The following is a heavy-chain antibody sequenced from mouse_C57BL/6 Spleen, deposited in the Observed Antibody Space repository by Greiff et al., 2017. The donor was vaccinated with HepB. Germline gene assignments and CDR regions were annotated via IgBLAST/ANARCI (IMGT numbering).Heavy chain of an antibody. Sequence: EVQLQQSGPELVKPGASVKISCKASGYSFTGYYMNWVKQSPEKSLEWIGEINPSTGGTTYNQKFKAKATLTVDKSSSTAYMQLKSLTSEDSAVYYSARRGLPVYYYAMDYWGQGTSVTVSS. CDR3: ARRGLPVYYYAMDY. V-gene: IGHV1-42*01. CDR1: GYSFTGYY. J-gene: IGHJ4*01. D-gene: IGHD2-2*01. CDR2: INPSTGGT.